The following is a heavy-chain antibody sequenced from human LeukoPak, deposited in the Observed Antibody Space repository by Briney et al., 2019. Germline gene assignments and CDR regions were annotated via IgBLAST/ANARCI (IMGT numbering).Heavy chain of an antibody. D-gene: IGHD6-19*01. CDR3: AKERYGSGWAAGDY. J-gene: IGHJ4*02. V-gene: IGHV3-30*18. CDR2: ISYDGSNQ. CDR1: GSSFSSFA. Sequence: GSLRLSCAASGSSFSSFAMHWVRQAPGKGLEWVAVISYDGSNQYYADSVKGRFTISRDNSKNTLYLQMNSLRPDDTAVFYCAKERYGSGWAAGDYWGQGTLVTVFS.